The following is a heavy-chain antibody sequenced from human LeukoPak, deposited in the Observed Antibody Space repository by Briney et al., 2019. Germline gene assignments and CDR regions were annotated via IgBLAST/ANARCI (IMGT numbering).Heavy chain of an antibody. CDR1: GYTFISYG. D-gene: IGHD2-8*01. CDR2: ISGYNGYT. CDR3: ARLGYCTNGVCYRKHNRLDP. V-gene: IGHV1-18*01. Sequence: ASVKVSCKAFGYTFISYGVTWVRQAPGQGLEWMGWISGYNGYTNYAQNFQDRFTMTTDTSTNTAYMELRSLRSDDTAVYYCARLGYCTNGVCYRKHNRLDPWGQGTLVTVSP. J-gene: IGHJ5*02.